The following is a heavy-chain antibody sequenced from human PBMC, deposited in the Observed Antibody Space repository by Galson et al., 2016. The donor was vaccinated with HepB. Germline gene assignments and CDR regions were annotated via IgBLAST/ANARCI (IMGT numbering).Heavy chain of an antibody. CDR1: GFSLSASEVC. CDR2: IDWADVK. D-gene: IGHD3-3*01. V-gene: IGHV2-70*01. Sequence: SGFSLSASEVCVSWIRQPPGRALEWLALIDWADVKYYSASLRTRLTISNDSSKNQVVLTMFNMDPVDTATYYCARIRCGGYYFSYFDPWGQGTLVTVSS. CDR3: ARIRCGGYYFSYFDP. J-gene: IGHJ5*02.